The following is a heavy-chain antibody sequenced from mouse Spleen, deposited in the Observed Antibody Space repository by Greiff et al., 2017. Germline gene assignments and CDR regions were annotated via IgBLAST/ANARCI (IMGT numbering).Heavy chain of an antibody. D-gene: IGHD2-13*01. CDR3: ARRDGDYVRVDY. J-gene: IGHJ4*01. Sequence: VHLVESGPGLVAPSQSLSITCTVSGFSLTNYAVHWVRQSPGKGLEWLGVIWSDGSTDYNAAFISRLSISKDNSKSQVFFKMNSLQADDTAIYYCARRDGDYVRVDYWGQGTSVTVSS. CDR1: GFSLTNYA. CDR2: IWSDGST. V-gene: IGHV2-4-1*01.